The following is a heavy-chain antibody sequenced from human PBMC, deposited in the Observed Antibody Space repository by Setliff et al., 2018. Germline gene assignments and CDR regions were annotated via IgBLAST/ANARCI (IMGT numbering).Heavy chain of an antibody. CDR3: ARRHVDTAMVIYYYGMDV. CDR1: GFTFSSYS. D-gene: IGHD5-18*01. CDR2: ISSSSSYI. J-gene: IGHJ6*02. Sequence: PGGSLRLSCAASGFTFSSYSMNWVRQAPGKGLEWVSSISSSSSYIYYADSVKGRFTISRDNAKNSLYLQMNSLSAEDTAVYYCARRHVDTAMVIYYYGMDVWGQGTTVTVSS. V-gene: IGHV3-21*01.